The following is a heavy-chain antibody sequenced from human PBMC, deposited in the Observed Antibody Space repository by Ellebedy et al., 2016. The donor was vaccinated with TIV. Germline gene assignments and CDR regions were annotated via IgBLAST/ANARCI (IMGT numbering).Heavy chain of an antibody. Sequence: GESLKISCKGSGYSFTSYWISWVRQMPGKGLEWMGRIDPSDSYTNYSPSFQGHVTISADKSISTAYLQWSSLKASDTAMYYCARRSSSLLPYYYYGMDVWGQGTTVTVSS. CDR2: IDPSDSYT. CDR3: ARRSSSLLPYYYYGMDV. D-gene: IGHD6-6*01. V-gene: IGHV5-10-1*01. CDR1: GYSFTSYW. J-gene: IGHJ6*02.